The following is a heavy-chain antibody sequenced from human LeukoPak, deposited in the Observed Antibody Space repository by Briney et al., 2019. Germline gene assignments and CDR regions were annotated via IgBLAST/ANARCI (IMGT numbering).Heavy chain of an antibody. Sequence: GGSLRLSCAASGFTVSGNYMSWVRQAPGKGLEWVSSISSSGGSTYFADSVKGRFTISRDNSKNTLYLQMNSLRAEDTAVFYCAKNVGSSSSSFDQWGQGTLVTVSS. V-gene: IGHV3-23*01. D-gene: IGHD6-13*01. CDR1: GFTVSGNY. CDR2: ISSSGGST. CDR3: AKNVGSSSSSFDQ. J-gene: IGHJ4*02.